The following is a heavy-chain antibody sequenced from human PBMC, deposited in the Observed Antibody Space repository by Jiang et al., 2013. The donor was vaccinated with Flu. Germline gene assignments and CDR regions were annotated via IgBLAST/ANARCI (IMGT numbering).Heavy chain of an antibody. CDR3: AKDLPPGVMVYAVLDY. CDR2: ISYDGSNK. CDR1: GFTFSSYG. V-gene: IGHV3-30*18. J-gene: IGHJ4*02. D-gene: IGHD2-8*01. Sequence: QLLESGGGVVQPGRSLRLSCAASGFTFSSYGMHWVRQAPGKGLEWVAVISYDGSNKYYADSVKGRFTISRDNSKNTLYLQMNSLRAEDTAVYYCAKDLPPGVMVYAVLDYWGQGTLVTVSS.